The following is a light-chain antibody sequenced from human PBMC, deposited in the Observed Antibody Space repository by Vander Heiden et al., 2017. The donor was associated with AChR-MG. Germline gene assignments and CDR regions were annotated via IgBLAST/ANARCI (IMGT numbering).Light chain of an antibody. CDR3: AAWDDSLNGVG. CDR1: SSNIGNNA. Sequence: QSVLTQPPSVSEAPRQRVTISCSGSSSNIGNNAVNWYQQLPGKAPKLRSEYGDLLPSGVSDRFSGSKSGTSASLAISGLQSEDEADYYGAAWDDSLNGVGFGGGTKLTVL. J-gene: IGLJ2*01. V-gene: IGLV1-36*01. CDR2: YGD.